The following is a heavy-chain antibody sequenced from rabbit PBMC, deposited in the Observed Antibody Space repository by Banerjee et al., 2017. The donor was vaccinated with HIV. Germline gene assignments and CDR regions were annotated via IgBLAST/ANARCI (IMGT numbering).Heavy chain of an antibody. J-gene: IGHJ4*01. V-gene: IGHV1S45*01. D-gene: IGHD1-1*01. Sequence: QEQLVESGGDLVKPGASLTLTCTASGFSFSSYWMSWVRQAPGKGLEWIACIVAGSDGMTYYASWAKGRFTISKTSSTTVTLQMTSLTAADTATYFCARDYVDSSGAFFNLWGPGTLVTVS. CDR3: ARDYVDSSGAFFNL. CDR2: IVAGSDGMT. CDR1: GFSFSSYW.